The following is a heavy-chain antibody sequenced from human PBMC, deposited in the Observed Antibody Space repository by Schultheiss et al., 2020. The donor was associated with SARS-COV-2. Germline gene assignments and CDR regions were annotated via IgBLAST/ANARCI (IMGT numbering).Heavy chain of an antibody. Sequence: SETLSLTCAVYGGSFSGYYWSWIRQPPGKGLEWIGYIYYSGSTNYNPSLKSRVTISVDTSKNQFSLKLSSVTAADTAVYYCARGTPDVLRYFDWLSPFDYWGQGTLVTVSS. V-gene: IGHV4-59*12. J-gene: IGHJ4*02. CDR3: ARGTPDVLRYFDWLSPFDY. CDR2: IYYSGST. D-gene: IGHD3-9*01. CDR1: GGSFSGYY.